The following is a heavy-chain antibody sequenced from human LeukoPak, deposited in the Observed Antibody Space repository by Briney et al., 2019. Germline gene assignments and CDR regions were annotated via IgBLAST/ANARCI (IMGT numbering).Heavy chain of an antibody. CDR3: ARGDFCSKSNCYLRPMDV. D-gene: IGHD3-3*01. CDR2: IYYSGST. CDR1: GASISDYY. Sequence: SETLSLTCTVSGASISDYYWNWVRQPPGKGREWFGYIYYSGSTTYNPSLKSRVTMSVDTAKNQFSLKLRSVTAADTAVYFCARGDFCSKSNCYLRPMDVWGKGTTVTVSS. V-gene: IGHV4-59*01. J-gene: IGHJ6*03.